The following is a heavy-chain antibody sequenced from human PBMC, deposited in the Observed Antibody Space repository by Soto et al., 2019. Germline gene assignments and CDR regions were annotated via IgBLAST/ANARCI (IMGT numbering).Heavy chain of an antibody. CDR3: ARLGYYDSSGLYYYYGMDV. Sequence: GESLKISCKGSGYSFTSYWIGWVRQMPGKGLEWMGIIYPGDSDTRYSPSFQGQVTISADKSISTAYLQWSSLKASDTAMYYCARLGYYDSSGLYYYYGMDVWGQGTTVTVSS. V-gene: IGHV5-51*01. CDR1: GYSFTSYW. J-gene: IGHJ6*02. D-gene: IGHD3-22*01. CDR2: IYPGDSDT.